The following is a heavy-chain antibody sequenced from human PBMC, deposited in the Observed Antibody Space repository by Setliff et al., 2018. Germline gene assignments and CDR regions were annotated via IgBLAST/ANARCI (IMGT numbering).Heavy chain of an antibody. Sequence: SGTLSLTCTVSGGSISSHYWSWIRQPPGKGLEWIGSIYYSGSTNYNPSLKSRVTISVDTSKNQFSLKLSSVTAADTAVYYCASLTLRGYSYGYEAFDIWGQGTMVTVSS. CDR3: ASLTLRGYSYGYEAFDI. CDR2: IYYSGST. CDR1: GGSISSHY. D-gene: IGHD5-18*01. J-gene: IGHJ3*02. V-gene: IGHV4-59*11.